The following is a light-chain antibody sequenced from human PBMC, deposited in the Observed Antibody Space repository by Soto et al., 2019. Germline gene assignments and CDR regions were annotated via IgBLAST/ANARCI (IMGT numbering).Light chain of an antibody. J-gene: IGLJ3*02. CDR1: SSDAGAYNY. CDR3: SSYTTATTRV. Sequence: QSVLTQPASVSGSPGQSITISCTGTSSDAGAYNYVSWYQQHPGKAPKLMIFDVSNRPSGVSNRFSGSKSGNTASLTISGLQAEDEADYYCSSYTTATTRVFGGGTKLTVL. CDR2: DVS. V-gene: IGLV2-14*01.